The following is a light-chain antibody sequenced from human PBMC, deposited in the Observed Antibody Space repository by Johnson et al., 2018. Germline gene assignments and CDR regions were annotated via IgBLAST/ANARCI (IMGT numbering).Light chain of an antibody. CDR3: GTWDSSLSAGNV. CDR1: SSNIGNNY. J-gene: IGLJ1*01. V-gene: IGLV1-51*02. CDR2: ENN. Sequence: QSVFTQPPSVSAAPGQKVTISCSGSSSNIGNNYVSWYQQLPGTAPKLLIYENNKRPSGIPDRFSGSKSGTSATLGITGLQTGDEADYYCGTWDSSLSAGNVFGTGTKVTCL.